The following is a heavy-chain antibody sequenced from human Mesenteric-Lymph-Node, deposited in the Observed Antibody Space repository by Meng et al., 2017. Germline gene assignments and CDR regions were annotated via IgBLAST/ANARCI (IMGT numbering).Heavy chain of an antibody. CDR3: LRGSGGSV. Sequence: QLQRQESGPGLVKPSETLSLPCTVSGASVDSGSYHWSWVRQPPGKGLECIGYTYNGWSTYYNPSLKSRVSMSVDTSKNQFSLTLSSVTAADTAVYHCLRGSGGSVWGQGTLVTVSS. CDR1: GASVDSGSYH. J-gene: IGHJ1*01. V-gene: IGHV4-30-4*01. D-gene: IGHD3-10*01. CDR2: TYNGWST.